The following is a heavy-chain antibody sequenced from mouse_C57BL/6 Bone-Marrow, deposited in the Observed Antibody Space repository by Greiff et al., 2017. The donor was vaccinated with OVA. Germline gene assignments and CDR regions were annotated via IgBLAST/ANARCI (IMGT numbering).Heavy chain of an antibody. Sequence: VQLQQSGPELVKPGASVKMSCKASGYTFTDYYMHWVKQKPGKGLEWIGEIYPGSGNTYYNEKFKGKATLTADTSSSTAYMQLSSLTSEDSAVYFCARLSGIWLRRVDRFAYWGQGTLVTVSA. D-gene: IGHD2-2*01. V-gene: IGHV1-83*01. CDR1: YTFTDYYM. CDR2: YPGSGNTY. J-gene: IGHJ3*01. CDR3: RLSGIWLRRVDRFAY.